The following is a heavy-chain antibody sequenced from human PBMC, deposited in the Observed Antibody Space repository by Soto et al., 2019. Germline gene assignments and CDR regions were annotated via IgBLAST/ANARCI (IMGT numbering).Heavy chain of an antibody. V-gene: IGHV3-13*01. CDR3: AREARYCSSTSCYYYGMDV. Sequence: GGSLRLSCAASGFTFSSYDMHWVRQATGKGLEWVSAIGTAGDTYYPGSVKGRVTISRENAKNSLYLQMNSLRAGDTAVYYCAREARYCSSTSCYYYGMDVWGQGTTVTVSS. J-gene: IGHJ6*02. CDR1: GFTFSSYD. D-gene: IGHD2-2*01. CDR2: IGTAGDT.